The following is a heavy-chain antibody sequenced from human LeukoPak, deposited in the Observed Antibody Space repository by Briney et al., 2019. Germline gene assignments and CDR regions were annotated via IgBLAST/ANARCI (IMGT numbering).Heavy chain of an antibody. Sequence: SETLSLTCTVSGDSSSSYYWSWIRQPPGKGLEWIGHIHTSGSTNYNPSLKSRVTISLDTSKSQFSLRLTSVTAADTAVYYCSREYSSGWYSSFDYWGQGTLVSVSS. CDR1: GDSSSSYY. V-gene: IGHV4-4*09. CDR3: SREYSSGWYSSFDY. CDR2: IHTSGST. D-gene: IGHD6-19*01. J-gene: IGHJ4*02.